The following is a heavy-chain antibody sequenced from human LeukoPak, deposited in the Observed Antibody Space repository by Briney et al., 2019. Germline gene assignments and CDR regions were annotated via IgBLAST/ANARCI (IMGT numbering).Heavy chain of an antibody. Sequence: SETLSLTCAVSGYSISSGYYWGWIRQPPGQGLEWIGSIYHSGSTYYNPSLKSRVTISVDTSKNQFSLKLSSVTAADTAVYYCARPIVGATGYFDYWGQGTLVTVSS. CDR1: GYSISSGYY. CDR2: IYHSGST. J-gene: IGHJ4*02. CDR3: ARPIVGATGYFDY. V-gene: IGHV4-38-2*01. D-gene: IGHD1-26*01.